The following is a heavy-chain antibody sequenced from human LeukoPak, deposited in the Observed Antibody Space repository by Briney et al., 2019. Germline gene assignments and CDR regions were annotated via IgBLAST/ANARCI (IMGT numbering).Heavy chain of an antibody. Sequence: ASVKVSCKTSGYTFTDYYLNWVRQAPGQGLEWMGWINPNSGGTNYAQKFQGRVTMTRDTSISTAYMELSRLRSDDTAVYYCARSRFGACLGCAFDIWGQGTMVTVSS. CDR1: GYTFTDYY. D-gene: IGHD3-10*01. V-gene: IGHV1-2*02. CDR2: INPNSGGT. CDR3: ARSRFGACLGCAFDI. J-gene: IGHJ3*02.